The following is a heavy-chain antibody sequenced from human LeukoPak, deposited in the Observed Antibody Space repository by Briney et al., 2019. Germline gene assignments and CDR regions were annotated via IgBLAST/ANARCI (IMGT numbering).Heavy chain of an antibody. CDR2: IYYSGST. D-gene: IGHD3-22*01. CDR1: GGSISSYY. CDR3: ARHPFGNYYDSSGYRFDY. Sequence: SETLSLTCTVSGGSISSYYWSWIRQPPGKGLEWIGYIYYSGSTNYNPSLKSRVTISVDTSKNQFSLKLSSVTAADTAVYYCARHPFGNYYDSSGYRFDYWGQGTLVTVSS. V-gene: IGHV4-59*08. J-gene: IGHJ4*02.